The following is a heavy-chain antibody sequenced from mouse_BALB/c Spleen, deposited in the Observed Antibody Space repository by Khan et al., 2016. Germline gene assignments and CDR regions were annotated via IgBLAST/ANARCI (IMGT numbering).Heavy chain of an antibody. CDR2: ISYSGST. CDR3: ARNGNRYERTWFAY. V-gene: IGHV3-2*02. J-gene: IGHJ3*01. D-gene: IGHD2-14*01. CDR1: GYSITSDYA. Sequence: EVQLQESGPGLVKPSQSLSLTCTVTGYSITSDYAWNWIRQFPGNKVEWMGYISYSGSTCYNPTLKSRISITRDKSNNQFFLQLNSVTTEDTATYYCARNGNRYERTWFAYWGQGTLVTVSA.